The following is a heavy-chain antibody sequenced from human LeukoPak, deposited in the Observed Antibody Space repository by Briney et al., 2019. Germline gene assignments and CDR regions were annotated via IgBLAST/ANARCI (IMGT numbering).Heavy chain of an antibody. Sequence: PGGSLRLSCAASGFTFSSYGMHWVRQAPGKGLEWVAFIRYDGSNKYYADSVKGRFTISRDNSKNTLYLQMNSLRAEDTAVYYCAKDPDYDSSGYYYFDYWGQGTLVTVSS. V-gene: IGHV3-30*02. CDR3: AKDPDYDSSGYYYFDY. J-gene: IGHJ4*02. D-gene: IGHD3-22*01. CDR1: GFTFSSYG. CDR2: IRYDGSNK.